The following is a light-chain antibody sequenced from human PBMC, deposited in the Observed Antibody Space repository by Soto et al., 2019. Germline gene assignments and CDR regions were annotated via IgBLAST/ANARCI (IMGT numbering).Light chain of an antibody. J-gene: IGKJ2*01. CDR1: QDIRSY. CDR3: QQSYSSPRT. Sequence: DIERTQSPSSLSASVGDRVTITCGTSQDIRSYLNWYQQRPGKAPKLLIYATSSLQSGVPSRFSGSGSGTDFALTISSLQPEDFATYYCQQSYSSPRTFGQGTKVDI. CDR2: ATS. V-gene: IGKV1-39*01.